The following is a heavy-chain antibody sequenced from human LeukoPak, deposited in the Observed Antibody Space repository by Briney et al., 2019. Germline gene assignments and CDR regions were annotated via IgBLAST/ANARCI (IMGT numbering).Heavy chain of an antibody. Sequence: ASVRVSCKASEYTFSGHFIHWMRQAPGQGLEWVGWINPNSGGTNYAQKFQGRVTLTRDTSAGTAYMDLSSLRSDDTAVYYCAQSIAVPRIPTFDVWGQGTVVAVSS. J-gene: IGHJ3*01. CDR2: INPNSGGT. CDR1: EYTFSGHF. CDR3: AQSIAVPRIPTFDV. V-gene: IGHV1-2*02. D-gene: IGHD6-19*01.